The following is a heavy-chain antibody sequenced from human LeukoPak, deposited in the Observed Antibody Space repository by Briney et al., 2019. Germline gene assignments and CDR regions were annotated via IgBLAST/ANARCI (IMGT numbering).Heavy chain of an antibody. Sequence: GGSLRLSCAASGFTFSSYSMNWVRQAPGKGLEWVSSISSSSSYIYYADSVKGRFTISRDNSKNTLYLQMNSLRAEDTAVYYCAKDWAAAMSFFDYWGQGTLVTVSS. D-gene: IGHD2-2*01. V-gene: IGHV3-21*04. CDR1: GFTFSSYS. CDR2: ISSSSSYI. CDR3: AKDWAAAMSFFDY. J-gene: IGHJ4*02.